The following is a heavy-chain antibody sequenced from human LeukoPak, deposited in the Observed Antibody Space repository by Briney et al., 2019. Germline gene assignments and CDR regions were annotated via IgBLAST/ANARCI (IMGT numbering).Heavy chain of an antibody. D-gene: IGHD1-26*01. J-gene: IGHJ6*02. CDR2: ISSSGSIM. CDR1: GFTFSSYE. CDR3: ARCGTPNNYYGYGVDV. Sequence: GGSLRLSCVVSGFTFSSYEMNWVRQAPGKGLEWVSYISSSGSIMYYAESVKGRFTISRDNAKNSLYLQMISLRAEDTAVYYCARCGTPNNYYGYGVDVWGQGTTVIVSS. V-gene: IGHV3-48*03.